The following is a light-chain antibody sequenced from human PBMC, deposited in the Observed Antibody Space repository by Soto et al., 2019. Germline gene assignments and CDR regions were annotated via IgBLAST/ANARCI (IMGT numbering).Light chain of an antibody. CDR1: SSDVRGYDY. CDR3: CSFASSSTCV. CDR2: EGV. V-gene: IGLV2-14*01. Sequence: QSALTQPASVSGSPGQSITLSCTGTSSDVRGYDYVSWYQRHPGKAPELMIYEGVNRSSWVSNRFSGSKSGNTASLTISGLQAEDEADYYGCSFASSSTCVIGTGTKVTVL. J-gene: IGLJ1*01.